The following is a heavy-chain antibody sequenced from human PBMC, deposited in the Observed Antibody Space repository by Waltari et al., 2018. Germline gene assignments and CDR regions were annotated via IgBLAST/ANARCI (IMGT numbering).Heavy chain of an antibody. V-gene: IGHV3-74*03. D-gene: IGHD3-3*01. CDR3: ARSVSPTHGGGYYGGWFDP. CDR1: GFKFSAYW. J-gene: IGHJ5*02. Sequence: EVQLVQSGGGLVQPGGSLRLSWVASGFKFSAYWMHWVRQVPGKGLEWVSRISGDGGAAKYVDSVKGRFTISRDNAKSTLYLQMNNLRGEDTGLYSCARSVSPTHGGGYYGGWFDPWGQGSLVTVSS. CDR2: ISGDGGAA.